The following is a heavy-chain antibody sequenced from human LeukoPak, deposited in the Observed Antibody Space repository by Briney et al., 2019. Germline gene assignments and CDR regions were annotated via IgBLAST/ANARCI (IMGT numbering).Heavy chain of an antibody. Sequence: GGSLILSCAASGFTFSSYWMSWVRRAPGKGLEWVANIKEDGSEKYYVDSVKGRFTLSRDNAKNSLYLQMNSLRAEDTAVYYCAIRPGWFDPWGQGTLVTVSS. CDR2: IKEDGSEK. J-gene: IGHJ5*02. D-gene: IGHD1-1*01. CDR3: AIRPGWFDP. CDR1: GFTFSSYW. V-gene: IGHV3-7*01.